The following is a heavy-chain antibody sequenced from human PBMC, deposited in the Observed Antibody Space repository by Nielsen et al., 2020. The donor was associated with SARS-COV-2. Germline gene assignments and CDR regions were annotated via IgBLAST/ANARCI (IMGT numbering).Heavy chain of an antibody. D-gene: IGHD5-12*01. J-gene: IGHJ4*02. CDR3: ARDARGYYGFDFVFDY. Sequence: GSLRLSCAASGFTFSKYGMHWVRQAPGKGLEWVAAILDDGSNAYSGDSVKGRFTVSRDNSKNTLYLQMTDLRTEDTAVYFCARDARGYYGFDFVFDYWGQGSLVTVSS. CDR2: ILDDGSNA. V-gene: IGHV3-30-3*01. CDR1: GFTFSKYG.